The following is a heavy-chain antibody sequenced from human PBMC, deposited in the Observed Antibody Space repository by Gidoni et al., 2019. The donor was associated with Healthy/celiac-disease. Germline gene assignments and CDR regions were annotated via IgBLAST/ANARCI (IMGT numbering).Heavy chain of an antibody. CDR3: ATVVGATLSFDY. V-gene: IGHV1-58*01. CDR2: IVVGSGNT. CDR1: GFTFTSSA. D-gene: IGHD1-26*01. J-gene: IGHJ4*02. Sequence: QMQLVQSGPEVKKPGTSVKVSCKASGFTFTSSAVQWVRQARGQRLEWIGWIVVGSGNTNYEQKFQERVTITRDMSTSTAYMELSSLRSEVTAVYYCATVVGATLSFDYWGQGTLVTVSS.